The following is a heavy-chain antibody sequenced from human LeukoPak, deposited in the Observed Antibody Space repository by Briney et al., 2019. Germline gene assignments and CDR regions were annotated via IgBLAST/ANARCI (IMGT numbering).Heavy chain of an antibody. D-gene: IGHD3-3*01. CDR2: ISSSSSYI. CDR1: GFTFSRYS. Sequence: KPGGSLRLSCAASGFTFSRYSMNWVRQAPGKGLEWVSSISSSSSYIYYADSVKGRFTISRDNAKHSLYLQMNSLRAEDMAVYYCASLLAIFGVVNQDWGQRTLVT. J-gene: IGHJ4*02. V-gene: IGHV3-21*01. CDR3: ASLLAIFGVVNQD.